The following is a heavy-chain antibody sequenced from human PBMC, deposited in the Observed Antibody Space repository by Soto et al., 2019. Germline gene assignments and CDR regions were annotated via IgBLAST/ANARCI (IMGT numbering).Heavy chain of an antibody. CDR1: GFIFSSYA. J-gene: IGHJ6*02. D-gene: IGHD3-9*01. Sequence: PGGSLRLSCAASGFIFSSYAINWVRQAPGKGLEWVAVISYDGSNKYYADSVKGRFTISRDDSKNTLFLQLNSLRTEDTAVYYCARRSVLTGSSLHYFYGMDVWGQGTTVTVSS. V-gene: IGHV3-30-3*01. CDR3: ARRSVLTGSSLHYFYGMDV. CDR2: ISYDGSNK.